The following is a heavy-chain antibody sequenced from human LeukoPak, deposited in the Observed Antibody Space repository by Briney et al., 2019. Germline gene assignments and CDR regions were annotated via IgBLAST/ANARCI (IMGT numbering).Heavy chain of an antibody. Sequence: SETLSLTCSVSGGSVSSGDSYWSWIRQPPGKGLEWIGYIYYSGSTYYNPSLKSRVTISVDTSKNQFSLKLGSLTAADTAVYYCASYSCSDTTCYRGGFDPWGQGTVDSVFS. J-gene: IGHJ5*02. V-gene: IGHV4-30-4*01. CDR1: GGSVSSGDSY. CDR2: IYYSGST. CDR3: ASYSCSDTTCYRGGFDP. D-gene: IGHD2-2*01.